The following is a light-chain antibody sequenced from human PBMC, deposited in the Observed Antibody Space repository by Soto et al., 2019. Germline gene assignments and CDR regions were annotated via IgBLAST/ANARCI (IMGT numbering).Light chain of an antibody. CDR1: QGISSY. V-gene: IGKV1-9*01. CDR3: QQLNDYPLT. CDR2: AAS. J-gene: IGKJ4*01. Sequence: DIQLTQSPSFLSASVGDRVTITCRASQGISSYLAWYQQKPGKAPNLLIYAASTLQTGVPSRFSGSGSGTEFTLTISSLQPEDCATYYCQQLNDYPLTFGGGTKVEIK.